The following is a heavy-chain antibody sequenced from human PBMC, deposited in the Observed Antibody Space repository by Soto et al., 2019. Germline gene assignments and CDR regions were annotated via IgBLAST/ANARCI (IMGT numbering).Heavy chain of an antibody. V-gene: IGHV1-69*06. CDR3: ARSETAGHRGFDI. CDR1: GGTFSNSA. J-gene: IGHJ3*02. CDR2: IIPTFGTA. D-gene: IGHD6-19*01. Sequence: QVQLVQSGAEMREPGSSVKVSCKASGGTFSNSAINWLRQAPGQGPEWMGGIIPTFGTANYIDKFRGRVTITADTSTSTAYMEVSSLTSEDTAMYFCARSETAGHRGFDIWGQGTMVTVSS.